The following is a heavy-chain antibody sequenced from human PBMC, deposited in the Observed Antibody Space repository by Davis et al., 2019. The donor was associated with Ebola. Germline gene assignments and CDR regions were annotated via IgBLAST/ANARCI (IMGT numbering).Heavy chain of an antibody. CDR1: GFIFSSYA. Sequence: PGGSLRLSCAASGFIFSSYAMSWVRQAPGRGLAWVSTISDSGGSTFYADSVKGRFTISRDNSKNTLFLQMNSLRAEDTAVYYCAKNVGYCGGGSCNGKLYFESWGQGILVTVSS. CDR3: AKNVGYCGGGSCNGKLYFES. V-gene: IGHV3-23*01. CDR2: ISDSGGST. J-gene: IGHJ4*02. D-gene: IGHD2-15*01.